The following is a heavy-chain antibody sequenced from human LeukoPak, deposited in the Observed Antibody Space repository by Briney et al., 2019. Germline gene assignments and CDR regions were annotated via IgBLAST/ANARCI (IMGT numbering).Heavy chain of an antibody. D-gene: IGHD1-26*01. CDR3: ARDPDSGSYAFDY. J-gene: IGHJ4*02. CDR1: GFTFSSYE. Sequence: PGGSLRLSCAASGFTFSSYEMNWVRQAPGKGLEWVSYISSSGSTIYYADSVKGRFTISRDNAKNSLYLQMNSLRAEDTAVYYCARDPDSGSYAFDYWGQGTLVTVSS. V-gene: IGHV3-48*03. CDR2: ISSSGSTI.